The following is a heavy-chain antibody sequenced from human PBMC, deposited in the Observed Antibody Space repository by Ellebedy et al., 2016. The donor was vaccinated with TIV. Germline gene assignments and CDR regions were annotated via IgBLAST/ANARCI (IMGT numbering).Heavy chain of an antibody. CDR3: AKGRGGGSDSSAPRYYFDY. J-gene: IGHJ4*02. CDR1: GFTFNSYA. Sequence: PGGSLRLSCAASGFTFNSYAMSWVRPAPGKGLEWVSTISSAGSRTYYADSVEGRFIISRDKSRKTLYRQRNSRRAEDTAVYYCAKGRGGGSDSSAPRYYFDYWGLGTLVTVSS. D-gene: IGHD3-22*01. CDR2: ISSAGSRT. V-gene: IGHV3-23*01.